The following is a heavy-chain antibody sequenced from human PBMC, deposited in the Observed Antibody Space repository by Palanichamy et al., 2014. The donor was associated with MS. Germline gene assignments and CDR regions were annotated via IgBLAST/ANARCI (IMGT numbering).Heavy chain of an antibody. Sequence: QVHLQQSGPGLVKPAQTLSLTCAISGDSILSSGVAWNWVRQSPSRGLEWLGRTDYRSGWYYDYAVSVKSRIIINPDTSKNQFSLQLNSVTPDDAAVYFCARGKNSAFDVWGQGTVVTVSS. CDR2: TDYRSGWYY. CDR3: ARGKNSAFDV. CDR1: GDSILSSGVA. J-gene: IGHJ3*01. D-gene: IGHD1-7*01. V-gene: IGHV6-1*01.